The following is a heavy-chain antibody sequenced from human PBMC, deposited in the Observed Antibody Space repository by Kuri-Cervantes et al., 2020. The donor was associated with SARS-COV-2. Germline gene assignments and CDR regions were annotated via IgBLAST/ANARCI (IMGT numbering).Heavy chain of an antibody. D-gene: IGHD3-10*01. J-gene: IGHJ4*02. Sequence: GSLRLSCAVSGYSISSSYYWGWIRQPPGKGLEWIGSIYHSGSTYYNPSLKSRVTISVDKSKNQFSLKLSSVTAADTAVYYCASDLFGELATYFDYWGQGTLVTVSS. CDR2: IYHSGST. CDR3: ASDLFGELATYFDY. V-gene: IGHV4-38-2*01. CDR1: GYSISSSYY.